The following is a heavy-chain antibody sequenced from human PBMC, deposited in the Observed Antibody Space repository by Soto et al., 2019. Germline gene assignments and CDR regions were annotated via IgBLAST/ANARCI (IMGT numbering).Heavy chain of an antibody. Sequence: PSQTLSLTCAISGDSVSSNIAAWNWIRQSPSRGLEWLGRTYYRSKWFNEYALSVKSRISINADTSKNQFSLQLSPVTLEDTAVYYCVRDGDGSGRTDFQYWGQGTLVTVSS. CDR1: GDSVSSNIAA. CDR2: TYYRSKWFN. CDR3: VRDGDGSGRTDFQY. D-gene: IGHD3-3*01. V-gene: IGHV6-1*01. J-gene: IGHJ4*02.